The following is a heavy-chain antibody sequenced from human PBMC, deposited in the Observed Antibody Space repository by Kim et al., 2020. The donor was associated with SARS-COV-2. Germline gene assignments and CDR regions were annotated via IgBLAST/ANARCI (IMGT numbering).Heavy chain of an antibody. Sequence: GGSLRLSCAASGFTFSSYAMSWVRQAPGKGLEWVSAISGSGGSTYYADSVKGRFTISRDNSKNTLYLQMNSLRAEDTAVYYCAKGVEIGPYYYYGMDVWGQGTTVTVSS. CDR1: GFTFSSYA. CDR2: ISGSGGST. V-gene: IGHV3-23*01. J-gene: IGHJ6*02. CDR3: AKGVEIGPYYYYGMDV. D-gene: IGHD2-15*01.